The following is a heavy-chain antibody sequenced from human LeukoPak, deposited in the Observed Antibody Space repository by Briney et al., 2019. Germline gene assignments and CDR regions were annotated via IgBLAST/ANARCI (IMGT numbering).Heavy chain of an antibody. V-gene: IGHV3-30*03. D-gene: IGHD5-12*01. J-gene: IGHJ3*02. Sequence: GGSLRLSCAASGFTFSSYGMHWVRQAPGKGLEWVAVISYDGSNKYYADSVKGRFTISRDNSKNTLYLQMNSLRAEDTAVYYCARDTGYSGWADAFDIWGQGTMVTVSS. CDR2: ISYDGSNK. CDR3: ARDTGYSGWADAFDI. CDR1: GFTFSSYG.